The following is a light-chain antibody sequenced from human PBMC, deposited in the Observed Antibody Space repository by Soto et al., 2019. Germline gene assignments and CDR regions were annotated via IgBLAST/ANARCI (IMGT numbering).Light chain of an antibody. CDR3: QQYGSSPWT. CDR1: QSVSSSC. V-gene: IGKV3-20*01. J-gene: IGKJ1*01. CDR2: GAS. Sequence: IVLTQSPGTLSLSPGESATLSCRASQSVSSSCLAWYQQKPGQAPRLLIYGASSRATGIPDRFSGSGSGTDFTLTISRLEPEDFAVYYCQQYGSSPWTFGQGTKVDIK.